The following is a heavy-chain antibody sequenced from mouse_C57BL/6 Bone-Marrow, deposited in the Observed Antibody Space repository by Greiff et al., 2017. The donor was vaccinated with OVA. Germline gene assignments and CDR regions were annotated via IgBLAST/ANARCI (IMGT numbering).Heavy chain of an antibody. CDR3: VRRGIYDYDGHYYAMDY. J-gene: IGHJ4*01. D-gene: IGHD2-4*01. CDR2: IRSKSNNYAT. Sequence: DAGGGLVQPKGSLKLSCAASGFSFNTYAMNWVRQAPGKGLEWVARIRSKSNNYATYYADSVKDRFTISRDDSESMLYLQMNNLKTEDTAMYYCVRRGIYDYDGHYYAMDYWGQGTSVTVSS. CDR1: GFSFNTYA. V-gene: IGHV10-1*01.